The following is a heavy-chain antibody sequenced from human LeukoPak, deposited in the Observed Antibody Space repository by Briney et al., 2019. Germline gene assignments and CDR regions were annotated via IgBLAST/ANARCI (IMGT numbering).Heavy chain of an antibody. Sequence: GGSLRLSCAASGFTFSSYAMSWVRQAPGKGLEWVSAISGSGGSTYYADSVKGRFTISRDNSKNTLYLQMNSLRAEDTAVYYCAKASVMDTAMATYGMDVWGQGTTVTVSS. CDR3: AKASVMDTAMATYGMDV. D-gene: IGHD5-18*01. V-gene: IGHV3-23*01. J-gene: IGHJ6*02. CDR2: ISGSGGST. CDR1: GFTFSSYA.